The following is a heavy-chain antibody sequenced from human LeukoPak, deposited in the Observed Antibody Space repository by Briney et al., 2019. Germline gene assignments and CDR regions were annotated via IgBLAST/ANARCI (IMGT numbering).Heavy chain of an antibody. D-gene: IGHD3-9*01. J-gene: IGHJ4*02. V-gene: IGHV3-23*01. CDR2: ISGSGGTT. Sequence: GGTLRLSCAASGFTFSNYATSWVRQAPGKGLDWVSAISGSGGTTSSADSVKGWSTLSRDNSNNTLHLQMNSLRAEDTALYFCAKGLINDWSALDYWGQGTLVTVSS. CDR3: AKGLINDWSALDY. CDR1: GFTFSNYA.